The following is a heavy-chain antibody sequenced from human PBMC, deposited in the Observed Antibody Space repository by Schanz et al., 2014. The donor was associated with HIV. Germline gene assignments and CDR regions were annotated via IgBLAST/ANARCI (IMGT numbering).Heavy chain of an antibody. V-gene: IGHV3-7*03. CDR3: AKETEQLRYLGYFDY. Sequence: EVQLVESGGGLVQPGGSLRLSCVASGFTSGSYWMSWVRQTPGKGLEWVANIKQDGGEKHYVDSVKGRFTISRDNAKNSLYLQMNSLRAEDTALYYCAKETEQLRYLGYFDYWGQGTLVTVSS. D-gene: IGHD3-9*01. CDR2: IKQDGGEK. J-gene: IGHJ4*02. CDR1: GFTSGSYW.